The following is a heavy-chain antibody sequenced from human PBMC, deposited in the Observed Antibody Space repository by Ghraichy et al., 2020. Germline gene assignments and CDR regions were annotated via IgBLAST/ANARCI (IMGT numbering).Heavy chain of an antibody. V-gene: IGHV3-11*01. J-gene: IGHJ4*02. Sequence: GALRLSCAASGFTFSDYYMSWIRQAPGKGLEWVSYISSSGSTIYYADSVKGRFTISRDNAKNSLYLQMNSLRAEDTAVYYCARARGYSGYDYGTWDYWGQGTLVTVSS. CDR3: ARARGYSGYDYGTWDY. CDR1: GFTFSDYY. CDR2: ISSSGSTI. D-gene: IGHD5-12*01.